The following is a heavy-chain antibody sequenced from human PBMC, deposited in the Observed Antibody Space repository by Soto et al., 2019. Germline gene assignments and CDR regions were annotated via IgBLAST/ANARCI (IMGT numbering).Heavy chain of an antibody. J-gene: IGHJ5*02. V-gene: IGHV3-30-3*01. CDR1: GFPFSSYA. CDR2: ISYDGSNK. CDR3: ARDGKGSGSPNWFDP. D-gene: IGHD3-10*01. Sequence: TGGSLRLSCAASGFPFSSYAMHWVRQAPGKGLEWVAVISYDGSNKYYADSVKGRFTISRDNSKNTLYLQMNSLRAEDTAVYYCARDGKGSGSPNWFDPWGQGTLVTVSS.